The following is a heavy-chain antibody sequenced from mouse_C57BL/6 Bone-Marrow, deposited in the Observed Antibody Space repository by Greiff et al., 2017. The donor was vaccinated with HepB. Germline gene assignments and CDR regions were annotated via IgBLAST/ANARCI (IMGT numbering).Heavy chain of an antibody. D-gene: IGHD2-4*01. Sequence: QVQLQQPGAELVRPGSSVKLSCKASGYTFTSYWMHWVKQRPIQGLEWLGNIEPFDSETHYNQKFKDKATLTVDKSSHTAYMQLSSLTSEDSAVYYCARGDYDRFAYWGQGTLVTVSA. J-gene: IGHJ3*01. CDR2: IEPFDSET. CDR1: GYTFTSYW. CDR3: ARGDYDRFAY. V-gene: IGHV1-52*01.